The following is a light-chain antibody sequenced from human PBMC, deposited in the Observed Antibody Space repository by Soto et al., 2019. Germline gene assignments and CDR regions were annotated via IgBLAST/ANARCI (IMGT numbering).Light chain of an antibody. V-gene: IGKV3-11*01. CDR2: DAY. Sequence: EVVLTQSPVTLSLSAGESANLSCRASQSFRGLLAWYQQKPGQAPRLLIYDAYNRATGIPPRFSGSGSGTDFTLTISSLEPEDSAVYYCQQRHMWPITFGQGTRLEIK. CDR1: QSFRGL. J-gene: IGKJ5*01. CDR3: QQRHMWPIT.